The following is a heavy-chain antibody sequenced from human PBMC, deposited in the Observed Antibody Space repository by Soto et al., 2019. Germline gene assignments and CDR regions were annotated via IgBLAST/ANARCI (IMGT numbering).Heavy chain of an antibody. D-gene: IGHD2-15*01. Sequence: PGGSLRLSCAASGFSFSNYWMHWVRQDPEKGLVWVSRINGDGISTSYADSVKGRFTISRDNAKDTLYLHMNSLGAEDTAVYYCARISQGTYCRGGNCYSDYWGQGTLVTVSS. J-gene: IGHJ4*02. V-gene: IGHV3-74*01. CDR2: INGDGIST. CDR3: ARISQGTYCRGGNCYSDY. CDR1: GFSFSNYW.